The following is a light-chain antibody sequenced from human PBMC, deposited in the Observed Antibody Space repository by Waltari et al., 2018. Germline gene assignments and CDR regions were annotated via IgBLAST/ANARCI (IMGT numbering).Light chain of an antibody. CDR3: QQHATSPYT. J-gene: IGKJ2*01. V-gene: IGKV3-20*01. Sequence: EIVLTQSPGTLSLSPGERATLSCRASQSVNNNYLAWYQQKPGQAPRLLIYGASSRATDIPDRISGSGSWTDFTLTLSSLEPEDFAVYYCQQHATSPYTFGQGTKVEIK. CDR2: GAS. CDR1: QSVNNNY.